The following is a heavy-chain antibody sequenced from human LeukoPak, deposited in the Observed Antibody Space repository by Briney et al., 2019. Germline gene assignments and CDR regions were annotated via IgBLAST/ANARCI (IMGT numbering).Heavy chain of an antibody. CDR3: AKDYCSSTSCYIDY. V-gene: IGHV3-9*01. CDR1: GLTFDDYA. J-gene: IGHJ4*02. CDR2: ISWIRGSI. D-gene: IGHD2-2*01. Sequence: GGSLRPSCAASGLTFDDYARHWVRQAPGKGLEWVSGISWIRGSIGYADSVKGRFTISRDNAKNSLYLQMNSLRAEDTALYYCAKDYCSSTSCYIDYWGQGTLVTVSS.